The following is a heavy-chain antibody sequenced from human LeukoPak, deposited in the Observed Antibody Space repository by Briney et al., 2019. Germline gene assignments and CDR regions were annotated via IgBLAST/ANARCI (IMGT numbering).Heavy chain of an antibody. V-gene: IGHV4-39*01. CDR3: ARPCSSTSCYISPHAFDI. CDR1: GGSISSSSYY. D-gene: IGHD2-2*02. CDR2: IYYSGST. J-gene: IGHJ3*02. Sequence: SETLSLTCTVSGGSISSSSYYWGWIRQPPGKGLEWIGRIYYSGSTYYNPSLKSRVTISVDTSKNQFSLKLSSVTAADTAVYYCARPCSSTSCYISPHAFDIWGQGTMVTVS.